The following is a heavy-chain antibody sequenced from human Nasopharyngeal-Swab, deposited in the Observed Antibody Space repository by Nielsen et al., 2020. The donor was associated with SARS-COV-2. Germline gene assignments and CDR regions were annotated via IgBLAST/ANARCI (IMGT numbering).Heavy chain of an antibody. Sequence: GESLKISCAASGFTFSSYAMHWVRQAPGKGLEWVAVISYDGSNKYYADSVKGRFTISRDNSKNTLYLQMNSLRAEDTAVYYCAKQYSSGWYAAQFDYWGQGTLVTVSS. J-gene: IGHJ4*02. CDR2: ISYDGSNK. D-gene: IGHD6-19*01. CDR3: AKQYSSGWYAAQFDY. CDR1: GFTFSSYA. V-gene: IGHV3-30-3*02.